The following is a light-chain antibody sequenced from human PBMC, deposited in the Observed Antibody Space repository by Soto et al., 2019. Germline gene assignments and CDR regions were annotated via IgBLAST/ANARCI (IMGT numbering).Light chain of an antibody. CDR1: QSVSSSH. Sequence: EIVLTQSPGTLSLSPGERATLSCRASQSVSSSHLAWYQQRLGQAPRLLIYGTSNRATGIPDRFSGSRSGTDFTLTITSLESEDFAVYYCQQYSSSPGTFGQGTKVEIK. V-gene: IGKV3-20*01. CDR3: QQYSSSPGT. CDR2: GTS. J-gene: IGKJ1*01.